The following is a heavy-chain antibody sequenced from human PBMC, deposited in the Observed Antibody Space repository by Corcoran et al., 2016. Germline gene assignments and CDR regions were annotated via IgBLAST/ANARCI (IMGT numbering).Heavy chain of an antibody. CDR3: ARPGAHPTTGKGSWGHALDI. V-gene: IGHV1-18*01. Sequence: QVQLVQSGAEVKKPGASVKVSCKASGYTFTSYGISWVRQAPGQGLEWMGWISAYNGNTNYAQKLQGRVTMTTATSTSTAYMELRSLRSDDTAVYCGARPGAHPTTGKGSWGHALDIWGRGTMVTVSA. J-gene: IGHJ3*02. CDR2: ISAYNGNT. CDR1: GYTFTSYG. D-gene: IGHD4-17*01.